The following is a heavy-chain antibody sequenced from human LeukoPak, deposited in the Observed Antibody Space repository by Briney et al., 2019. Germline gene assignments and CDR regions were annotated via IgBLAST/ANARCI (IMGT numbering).Heavy chain of an antibody. CDR2: INPNSGGT. CDR1: GYTFTGYY. D-gene: IGHD6-19*01. J-gene: IGHJ6*03. V-gene: IGHV1-2*02. Sequence: ASVKVSCKASGYTFTGYYMHWVRQAPGQGLEWMGWINPNSGGTKYAQKFQGRVTMTRDTSISTAYMELSRLRSDDTAVYYCAREGHSSGWGSYYMDVWGKGTTVTISS. CDR3: AREGHSSGWGSYYMDV.